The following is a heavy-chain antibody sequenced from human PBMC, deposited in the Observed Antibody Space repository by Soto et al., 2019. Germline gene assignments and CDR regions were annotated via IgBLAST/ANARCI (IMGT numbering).Heavy chain of an antibody. D-gene: IGHD3-3*01. CDR1: GGSISSGGYY. CDR3: ARGGHQDYDFWA. J-gene: IGHJ5*02. CDR2: IYYSGST. V-gene: IGHV4-31*03. Sequence: QVQLQESGPGLVKPSQTLSLTCTVSGGSISSGGYYWSWIRQHPGKGLEWIGYIYYSGSTYYNPSLKSRVTISVETFKNQFPLKLSFVTAADTAVYYCARGGHQDYDFWAWGQGTLVTVSS.